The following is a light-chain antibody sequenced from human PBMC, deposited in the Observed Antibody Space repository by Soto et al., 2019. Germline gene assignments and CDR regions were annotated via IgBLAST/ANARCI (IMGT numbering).Light chain of an antibody. CDR1: SSNIGHNY. CDR2: DND. V-gene: IGLV1-51*01. J-gene: IGLJ2*01. Sequence: QSVLTQPPSVSAAPGQKVTISCSGSSSNIGHNYVCWYQHLPGTAPKLLIFDNDKRPSGIPDRFSGSKSGTSATLDITGRQAGDEADYYCGTWDSSLSVGLFGGGTKLTVL. CDR3: GTWDSSLSVGL.